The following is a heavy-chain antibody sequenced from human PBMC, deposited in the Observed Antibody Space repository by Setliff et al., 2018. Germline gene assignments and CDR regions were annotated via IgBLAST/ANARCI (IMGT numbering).Heavy chain of an antibody. J-gene: IGHJ4*02. Sequence: GSLRLSCVASGFTFSTYSMNWVRQAPGKGLEWVSVISGSGGSTYYADSVKGRFTISRDNAKNSLYLQMNSLRAEDTAVYYCAKLVQHPYWGQGTLVTVSS. V-gene: IGHV3-21*01. D-gene: IGHD1-1*01. CDR2: ISGSGGST. CDR1: GFTFSTYS. CDR3: AKLVQHPY.